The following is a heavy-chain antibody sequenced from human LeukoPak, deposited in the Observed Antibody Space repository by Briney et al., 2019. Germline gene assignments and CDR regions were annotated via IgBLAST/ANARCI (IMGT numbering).Heavy chain of an antibody. D-gene: IGHD4-11*01. J-gene: IGHJ5*02. V-gene: IGHV3-73*01. Sequence: GGSLRLSCAASGLTFSGSAMHWVRQASGKGLEWVGRIRRKANSYATAYAASVKGRFTISRDDSKNTAYLQMNRLKTEDTAVYYCTSDYSNYWFDPWGQGTLVTVSS. CDR2: IRRKANSYAT. CDR3: TSDYSNYWFDP. CDR1: GLTFSGSA.